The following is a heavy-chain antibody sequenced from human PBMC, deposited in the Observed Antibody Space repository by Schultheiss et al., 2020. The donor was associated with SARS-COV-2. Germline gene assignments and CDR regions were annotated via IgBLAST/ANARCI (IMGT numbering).Heavy chain of an antibody. CDR2: INPSGGST. CDR3: ARDASLSWSGENYGMDV. Sequence: ASVKVSCKASGYTFTSYYMHWVRQAPGQGLEWMGIINPSGGSTSYAQKFQGRVTMTRDTSTSTVYMELSSLRSEDTAVYYCARDASLSWSGENYGMDVWGQGTTVTVSS. CDR1: GYTFTSYY. J-gene: IGHJ6*02. D-gene: IGHD3-3*01. V-gene: IGHV1-46*01.